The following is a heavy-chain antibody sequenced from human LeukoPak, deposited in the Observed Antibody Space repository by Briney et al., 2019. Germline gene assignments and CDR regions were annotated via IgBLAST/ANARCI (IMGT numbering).Heavy chain of an antibody. Sequence: GGSLRLSCAASGFTFSIYVMHWVRQAPGKGLEWVAVISYDGSNKYYADSVKGRFTISRDDSKNTVFLQMDSLRTEDTAVYYCASGKLGGSGISSWGQGTLVTVSS. D-gene: IGHD6-13*01. V-gene: IGHV3-30-3*01. CDR3: ASGKLGGSGISS. CDR1: GFTFSIYV. CDR2: ISYDGSNK. J-gene: IGHJ5*02.